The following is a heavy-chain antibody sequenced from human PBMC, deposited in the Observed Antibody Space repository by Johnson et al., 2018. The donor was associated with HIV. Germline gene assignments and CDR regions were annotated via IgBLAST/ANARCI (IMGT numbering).Heavy chain of an antibody. CDR2: ISYDGSNK. J-gene: IGHJ3*02. V-gene: IGHV3-30*04. D-gene: IGHD4-23*01. CDR3: AKGLDYGGLLCAFDI. Sequence: QVQLVESGGGVVQPGKSLRLSCAASGFTFSRYSMEWVRQAPGKGLEWVAVISYDGSNKYYADSVKGRFTISRDNSKNTLYLQMNSLRPEDTAVYYCAKGLDYGGLLCAFDIWGQGTRVTVSS. CDR1: GFTFSRYS.